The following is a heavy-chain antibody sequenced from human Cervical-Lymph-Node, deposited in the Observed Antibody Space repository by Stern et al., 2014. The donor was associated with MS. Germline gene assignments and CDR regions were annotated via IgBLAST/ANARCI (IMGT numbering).Heavy chain of an antibody. CDR2: IIPILGIA. CDR1: GGTFSSYT. CDR3: ASRWELIDY. J-gene: IGHJ4*02. V-gene: IGHV1-69*02. Sequence: VQLVQSGAEVKKPGSSVKLSCKASGGTFSSYTISWVRQAPGQGLEWMGRIIPILGIANYEQKFQGRVTITADKSTSTAYMELSSLRSEDTAVYYCASRWELIDYWGQGTLVTVSS. D-gene: IGHD1-26*01.